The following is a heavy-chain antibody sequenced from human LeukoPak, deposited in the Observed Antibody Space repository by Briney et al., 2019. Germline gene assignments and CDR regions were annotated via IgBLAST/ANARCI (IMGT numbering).Heavy chain of an antibody. CDR2: IFYSGST. Sequence: PSQTLSLTCIVSGASISRGDYHWSWIRQPPGKGLEWIGYIFYSGSTYYNSSLKSRVSISVDTSKNQFSLKPSSVTAADTAVYYCARSSRDGWDFDYWGQGTLVTVSS. J-gene: IGHJ4*02. V-gene: IGHV4-30-4*01. D-gene: IGHD5-24*01. CDR3: ARSSRDGWDFDY. CDR1: GASISRGDYH.